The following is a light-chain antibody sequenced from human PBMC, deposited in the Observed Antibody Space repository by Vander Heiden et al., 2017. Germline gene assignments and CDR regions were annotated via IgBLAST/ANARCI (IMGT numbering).Light chain of an antibody. CDR3: QQSYDTPLT. CDR2: TAS. J-gene: IGKJ3*01. CDR1: QTISSN. V-gene: IGKV1-39*01. Sequence: DIQMTQSPSSLSASVGDRVTITCRASQTISSNLNWYQQKPGIAPKLLIYTASNLQSGVPSRFSGSGSGTDFTLTISSLQPEDFATYYCQQSYDTPLTFGPGTKVDIK.